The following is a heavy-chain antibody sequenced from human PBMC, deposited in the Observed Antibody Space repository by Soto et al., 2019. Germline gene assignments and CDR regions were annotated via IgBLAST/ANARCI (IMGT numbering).Heavy chain of an antibody. CDR1: GGAFSGYY. J-gene: IGHJ6*03. CDR3: ARGLYCSSTSCPGSRGYYYYYMDV. CDR2: INHSGST. D-gene: IGHD2-2*01. Sequence: KPSEILSLTCAVYGGAFSGYYWSWIRQPPGKGLEWIGEINHSGSTNYNPSLKSRVTISVDTSKNQFSLKLSSVTAADTAVYYCARGLYCSSTSCPGSRGYYYYYMDVWGQGTTVTVSS. V-gene: IGHV4-34*01.